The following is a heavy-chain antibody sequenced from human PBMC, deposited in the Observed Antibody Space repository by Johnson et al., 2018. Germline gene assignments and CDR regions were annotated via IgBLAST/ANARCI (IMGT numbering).Heavy chain of an antibody. CDR3: ARDHSIAVADMFYYYGMDV. J-gene: IGHJ6*02. Sequence: QVQLQESGPGLVRPSETLSLTCAVSGASISSHFWSWIRQPPGKGLEWIGYIYNNGNTNYNPSLKSRVTISVDTSKNQFSLKLTSVTAADTAVYFCARDHSIAVADMFYYYGMDVWGQGTTVTVSS. V-gene: IGHV4-59*11. CDR2: IYNNGNT. D-gene: IGHD6-19*01. CDR1: GASISSHF.